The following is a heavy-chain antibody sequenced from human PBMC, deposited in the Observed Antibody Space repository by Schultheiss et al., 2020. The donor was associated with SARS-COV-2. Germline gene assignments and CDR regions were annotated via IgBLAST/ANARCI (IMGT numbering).Heavy chain of an antibody. J-gene: IGHJ4*02. D-gene: IGHD6-13*01. V-gene: IGHV4-34*12. CDR1: GGSFSGYY. Sequence: SETLSLTCAVYGGSFSGYYWSWIRQPPGKGLEWIGDIFHTGITNYNPSLRSRATLSVDSSKNHFSLNLTSVTAADTAVYYCTTDRDSSPYFWGQGTLVTVSS. CDR2: IFHTGIT. CDR3: TTDRDSSPYF.